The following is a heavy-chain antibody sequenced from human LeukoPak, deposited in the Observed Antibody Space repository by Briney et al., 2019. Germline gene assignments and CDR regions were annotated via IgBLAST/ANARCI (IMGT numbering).Heavy chain of an antibody. Sequence: NPSETLSLTCAVYGGSFSGYYWSWIRQPPGKGLEWIGEINHSGSTNYNPSLKSRVTISVDTSKNQFSLKLSSVTAADTAVYYCARGRRNPGYYYGSGSYYTDAFDIWGQGTMVTVSS. J-gene: IGHJ3*02. CDR2: INHSGST. D-gene: IGHD3-10*01. CDR1: GGSFSGYY. V-gene: IGHV4-34*01. CDR3: ARGRRNPGYYYGSGSYYTDAFDI.